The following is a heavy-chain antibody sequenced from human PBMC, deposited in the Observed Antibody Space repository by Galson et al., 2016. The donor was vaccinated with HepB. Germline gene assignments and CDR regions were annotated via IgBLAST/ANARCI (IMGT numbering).Heavy chain of an antibody. CDR1: GYIFTDYY. CDR3: SRGPDPASY. CDR2: ISPSQGNT. V-gene: IGHV1-18*04. J-gene: IGHJ4*02. D-gene: IGHD1-14*01. Sequence: SVKVSCKASGYIFTDYYIHWVRQAPGQGLEWMGWISPSQGNTKYAQTFQDRVTMTTDTSTSTAYMELRSLQFDDTAIYYCSRGPDPASYWGQGTLVTVSS.